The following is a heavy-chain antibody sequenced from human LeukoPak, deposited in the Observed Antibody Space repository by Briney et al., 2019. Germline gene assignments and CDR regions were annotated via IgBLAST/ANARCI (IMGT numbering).Heavy chain of an antibody. V-gene: IGHV4-30-4*01. CDR1: GGSIRSGDYY. Sequence: SETLSLTCSVSGGSIRSGDYYWSWIRQSPGKGLEWIGYIYYSGTTQYNPSLMGRATISPETSNSQFSLKLRSVTAADTAVYFCAREVQLIRGAYPSWFDPWGQGTLVTVSS. J-gene: IGHJ5*02. CDR2: IYYSGTT. CDR3: AREVQLIRGAYPSWFDP. D-gene: IGHD3-10*01.